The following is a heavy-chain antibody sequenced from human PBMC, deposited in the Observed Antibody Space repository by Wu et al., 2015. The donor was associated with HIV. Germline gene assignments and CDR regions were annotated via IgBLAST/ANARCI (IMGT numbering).Heavy chain of an antibody. V-gene: IGHV1-2*02. D-gene: IGHD3-22*01. J-gene: IGHJ4*02. CDR1: GYTFTEYY. CDR2: INPNRGGT. Sequence: QVQLLQSGAEVKKPGASVMVSCKAAGYTFTEYYIYWVRQAPGQGLEWMGWINPNRGGTKYAQKFQGRVTMTRDTAVGTAYMELNSLRSDDTAVYYCARLQSLSGFYSNADFWGQGTLVTVSS. CDR3: ARLQSLSGFYSNADF.